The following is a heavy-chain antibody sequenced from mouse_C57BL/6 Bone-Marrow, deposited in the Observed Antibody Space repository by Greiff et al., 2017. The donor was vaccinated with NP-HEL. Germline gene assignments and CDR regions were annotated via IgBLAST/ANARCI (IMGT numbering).Heavy chain of an antibody. CDR1: GYTFTDYY. V-gene: IGHV1-19*01. J-gene: IGHJ2*01. CDR3: AKTAQAND. D-gene: IGHD3-2*02. CDR2: INPYNGGT. Sequence: VQLKESGPVLVKPGASVKMSCKASGYTFTDYYMNWVKQSHGKSLEWIGVINPYNGGTSYNQKFKGKATLTVDKSSSTAYMELNSLTSEDSAVYYCAKTAQANDWGQGTTLTVSS.